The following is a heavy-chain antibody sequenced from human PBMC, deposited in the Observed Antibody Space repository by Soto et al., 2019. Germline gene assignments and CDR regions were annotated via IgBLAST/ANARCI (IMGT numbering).Heavy chain of an antibody. CDR1: GFTFSSYA. V-gene: IGHV3-23*01. Sequence: GGSLRLSCAASGFTFSSYAMSWVRQAPGKGLEWVSAISGSGGSTYYADSVKGRFTISRDNSKNTLYLQMNSLRAEDTAVYYCAKDLKDTAMLSNYYGMDVWGQGTTVTVSS. CDR3: AKDLKDTAMLSNYYGMDV. D-gene: IGHD5-18*01. CDR2: ISGSGGST. J-gene: IGHJ6*02.